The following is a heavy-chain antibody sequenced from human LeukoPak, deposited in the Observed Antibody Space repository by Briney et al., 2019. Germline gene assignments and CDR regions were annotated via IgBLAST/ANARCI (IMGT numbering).Heavy chain of an antibody. CDR2: ISNIGTT. V-gene: IGHV4-59*01. Sequence: SETLSLTCTVSGASISSYFWTWIRQSPGKGLEWIGYISNIGTTNYNPSLKSRVTISEDTSKNQFSLKLSSVTAADTAVYYCTRDRSALDTWGQGTIITVSS. CDR3: TRDRSALDT. J-gene: IGHJ3*02. CDR1: GASISSYF.